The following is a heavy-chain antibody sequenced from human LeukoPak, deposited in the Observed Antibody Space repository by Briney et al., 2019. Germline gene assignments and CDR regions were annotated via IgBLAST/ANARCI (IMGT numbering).Heavy chain of an antibody. J-gene: IGHJ4*02. CDR2: IYSGGST. V-gene: IGHV3-53*01. CDR3: ARETAAAGDY. D-gene: IGHD6-13*01. CDR1: GFTVSSNY. Sequence: GGSLRLSCAASGFTVSSNYMSWVRQAPGKGLEWVSVIYSGGSTYYSDSVKGRFTISRDNSKNTMYLQMNSLRAEDTAVYYCARETAAAGDYWGQGTLVTVSS.